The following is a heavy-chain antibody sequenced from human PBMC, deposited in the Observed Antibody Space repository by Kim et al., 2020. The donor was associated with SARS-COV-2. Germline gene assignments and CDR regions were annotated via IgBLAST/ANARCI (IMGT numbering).Heavy chain of an antibody. CDR2: IWYDGSNK. D-gene: IGHD3-3*01. CDR1: GFTFSSYG. CDR3: ARTEGGVVIPKGLGVDY. V-gene: IGHV3-33*01. J-gene: IGHJ4*02. Sequence: GGSLRLSCAASGFTFSSYGMHWVRQAPGKGLEWVAVIWYDGSNKYYADSVKGRFTISRDNSKNTLYLQMNSLRAEDTAVYYCARTEGGVVIPKGLGVDYWGQGTLVTVSS.